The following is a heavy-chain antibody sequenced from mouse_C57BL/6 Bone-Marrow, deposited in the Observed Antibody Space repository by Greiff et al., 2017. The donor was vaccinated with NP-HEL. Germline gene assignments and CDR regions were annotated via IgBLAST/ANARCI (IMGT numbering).Heavy chain of an antibody. Sequence: VQLQQPGAELVRPGSSVKLSCKASGYTFTSYWMDWVKQRPGQGLEWIGNIYPSDSETHYNQKFKDKATLTVDKSSSTAYMQLSSLTSEDSAVYYCARGDRRWYFDVWGTGTTVTVSS. D-gene: IGHD2-14*01. CDR2: IYPSDSET. V-gene: IGHV1-61*01. CDR1: GYTFTSYW. J-gene: IGHJ1*03. CDR3: ARGDRRWYFDV.